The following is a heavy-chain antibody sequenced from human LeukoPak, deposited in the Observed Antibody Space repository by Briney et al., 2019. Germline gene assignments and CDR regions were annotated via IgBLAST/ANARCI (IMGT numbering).Heavy chain of an antibody. CDR2: IKSDGSNT. V-gene: IGHV3-74*01. CDR3: ARGGYYGSGRYYFDS. J-gene: IGHJ4*02. Sequence: PGGSLRLSCAASGFTFSSYWMHWVRQAPGKGLVWVSRIKSDGSNTNYADAVKGRFTISRDNAKNTLHLQMNSLGAEDTAVYYCARGGYYGSGRYYFDSWGQGTLVTVSS. CDR1: GFTFSSYW. D-gene: IGHD3-3*01.